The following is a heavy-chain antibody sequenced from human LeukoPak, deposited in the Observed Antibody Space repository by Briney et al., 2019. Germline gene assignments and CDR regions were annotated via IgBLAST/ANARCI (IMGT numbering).Heavy chain of an antibody. CDR2: IYSSGST. J-gene: IGHJ4*02. V-gene: IGHV3-53*01. D-gene: IGHD2-21*02. Sequence: GGCLRLSCAVSGFTVSRNYMAWVRQAPGRGLEWVSVIYSSGSTLYADYVNGRFTISRDNSKNTLYLQMNSLRAEDTAVYYCARLFAPFCGNDCGQFDYWGQGTLVTVSS. CDR3: ARLFAPFCGNDCGQFDY. CDR1: GFTVSRNY.